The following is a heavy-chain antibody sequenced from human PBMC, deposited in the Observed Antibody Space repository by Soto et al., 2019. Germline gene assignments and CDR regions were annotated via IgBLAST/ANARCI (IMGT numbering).Heavy chain of an antibody. CDR3: ASTYYYYYYMVG. Sequence: PSETLSLTCTVSGGSISSYYWSWIRQPPGKGLEWIGEINHSGSTNYNPSLKSRVTISVATSKNQFSLKLSSVTAADTAVYYCASTYYYYYYMVGWGKGTTVTVSS. J-gene: IGHJ6*03. V-gene: IGHV4-34*01. CDR1: GGSISSYY. CDR2: INHSGST.